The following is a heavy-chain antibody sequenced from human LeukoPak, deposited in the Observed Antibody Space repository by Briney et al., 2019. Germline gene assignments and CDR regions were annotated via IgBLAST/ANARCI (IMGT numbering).Heavy chain of an antibody. CDR3: ARFSLGTAMVSNFDY. V-gene: IGHV4-34*01. Sequence: SETLYLTCAVCGGSFSGYYWSWIRQPPGKGLEWIGEINHSGSTNYNPSLKSRVTISVDTSKNQFSLKLSSVTAADTAVYYCARFSLGTAMVSNFDYWGQGTLVTVSS. CDR1: GGSFSGYY. CDR2: INHSGST. J-gene: IGHJ4*02. D-gene: IGHD5-18*01.